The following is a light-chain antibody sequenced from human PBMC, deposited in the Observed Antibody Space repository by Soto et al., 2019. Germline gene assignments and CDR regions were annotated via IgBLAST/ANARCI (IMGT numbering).Light chain of an antibody. J-gene: IGLJ1*01. CDR2: EVS. CDR1: SSDVGSYNL. Sequence: QSALTQPASVSGSPGQSITISCTGTSSDVGSYNLVSWYQQYPGKAPKVMIYEVSKRPSGVPNRFSGSKSGNTASLTISGLQAEDEADYYCCSYAGSSTYVFGTGTKVTVL. CDR3: CSYAGSSTYV. V-gene: IGLV2-23*02.